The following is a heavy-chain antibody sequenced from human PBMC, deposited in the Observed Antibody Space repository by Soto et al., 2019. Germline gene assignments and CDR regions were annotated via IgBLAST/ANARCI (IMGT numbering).Heavy chain of an antibody. CDR1: GFTFSSYA. CDR3: ARDTYASGSYYLDY. CDR2: ISRDGGST. Sequence: GGSLRLSCAASGFTFSSYAMHWVRQAPGKGLEYVSAISRDGGSTYYANSVKGRFTISRDNSQNTLYLQMGSLRVDDMAVYYCARDTYASGSYYLDYWGQGTLVTVSS. J-gene: IGHJ4*02. V-gene: IGHV3-64*01. D-gene: IGHD3-10*01.